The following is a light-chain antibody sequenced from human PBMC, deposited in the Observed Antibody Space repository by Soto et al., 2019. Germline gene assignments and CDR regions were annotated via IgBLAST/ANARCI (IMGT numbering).Light chain of an antibody. V-gene: IGLV2-14*01. CDR2: DVS. CDR3: SSYTSSTFWV. Sequence: QSVLTQPASVSGSPGQSITISCTGTSSDVGGYNYVSWYQQHPGKAPKLMIYDVSNRPSGVSNRFSGSKSGNTASPTISGLQAEDEADYYCSSYTSSTFWVFGGGTKLTVL. CDR1: SSDVGGYNY. J-gene: IGLJ3*02.